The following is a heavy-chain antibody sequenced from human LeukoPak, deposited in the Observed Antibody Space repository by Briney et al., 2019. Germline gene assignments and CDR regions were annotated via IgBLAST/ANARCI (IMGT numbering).Heavy chain of an antibody. CDR1: GGTFSSYV. J-gene: IGHJ4*02. CDR3: ASPPADYYDSRDYFDY. Sequence: ASVKVSCKASGGTFSSYVISWVRQAPGQGLEWMGRIIPILGIANYAQKFQGRVTITADKSTSTAYMELSSQRSEDTAVYYCASPPADYYDSRDYFDYWGQGTLVTVSS. V-gene: IGHV1-69*04. CDR2: IIPILGIA. D-gene: IGHD3-22*01.